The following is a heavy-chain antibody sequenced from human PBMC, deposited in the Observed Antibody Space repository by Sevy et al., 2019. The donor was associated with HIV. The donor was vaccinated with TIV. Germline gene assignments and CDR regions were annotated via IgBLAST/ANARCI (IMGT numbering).Heavy chain of an antibody. CDR2: IYYSGST. CDR1: GGSISSYY. Sequence: SETLSLTCTVSGGSISSYYWSWIRQPPGKGLEWIGYIYYSGSTNYNPSLKSRVTISVDTPKNQFSLKLSSVTAADTAVYYCARDLSEIAVAARGRWFDPWGQGTLVTVSS. CDR3: ARDLSEIAVAARGRWFDP. J-gene: IGHJ5*02. D-gene: IGHD6-19*01. V-gene: IGHV4-59*01.